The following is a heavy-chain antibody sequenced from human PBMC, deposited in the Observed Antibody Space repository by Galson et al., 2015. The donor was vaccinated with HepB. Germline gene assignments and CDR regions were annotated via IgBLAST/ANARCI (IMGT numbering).Heavy chain of an antibody. Sequence: SLRLSCAGSGFGFGHYAMSWARQAPGKGLEWLSAIRGAGGSTYYANSVRGRFPIARDNSKNTLYLQRNGLRAEDTAVYYCAKGSDYYGSGTYYNGALYSHHWGQGTLVTVSS. J-gene: IGHJ4*02. V-gene: IGHV3-23*01. CDR2: IRGAGGST. D-gene: IGHD3-10*01. CDR3: AKGSDYYGSGTYYNGALYSHH. CDR1: GFGFGHYA.